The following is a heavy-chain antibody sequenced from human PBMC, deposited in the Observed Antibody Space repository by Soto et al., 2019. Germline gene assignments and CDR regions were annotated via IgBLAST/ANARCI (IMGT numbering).Heavy chain of an antibody. CDR2: IYYSGST. CDR3: ASILQDFHPFFFYDMDV. J-gene: IGHJ6*03. D-gene: IGHD2-15*01. V-gene: IGHV4-39*01. CDR1: GGSISSSSYY. Sequence: SETLSLTCTVSGGSISSSSYYWGWIRQPPGKGLEWIGSIYYSGSTYYNPSLKSRVTIPVDTSKNQFSLKLSSVTAADTAVYYCASILQDFHPFFFYDMDVWDKGTMVIVAS.